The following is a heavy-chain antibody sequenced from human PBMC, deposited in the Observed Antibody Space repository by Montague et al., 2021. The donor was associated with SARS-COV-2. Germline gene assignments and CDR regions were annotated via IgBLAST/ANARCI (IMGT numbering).Heavy chain of an antibody. D-gene: IGHD6-13*01. CDR3: ARGGYSSSWYGRRNWFDP. CDR1: GGSISSYY. Sequence: SKTLSLTCTVSGGSISSYYWSWIRQPPGKGLEWIGYIYCSGSTNYNPSLKSRVTISVDTSKNQFSLKLSSVTAADTAVYYCARGGYSSSWYGRRNWFDPWGQGTLVTVSS. V-gene: IGHV4-59*12. J-gene: IGHJ5*02. CDR2: IYCSGST.